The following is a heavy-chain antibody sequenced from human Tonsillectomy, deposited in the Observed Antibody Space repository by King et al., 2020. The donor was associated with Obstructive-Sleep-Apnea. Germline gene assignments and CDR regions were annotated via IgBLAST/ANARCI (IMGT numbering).Heavy chain of an antibody. V-gene: IGHV4-59*01. D-gene: IGHD3-10*01. J-gene: IGHJ5*02. CDR3: ARTSAGSYSNWFDP. Sequence: QLQESGPGLVKPSETLSLTCTVSGGSINTYYWSWIRQPPGRGLGWVGYIYYSGSHNYNPSLKSRVTISVETSKNQFSLMLNYVTAADTAVYYCARTSAGSYSNWFDPWGQGTLVAVSS. CDR1: GGSINTYY. CDR2: IYYSGSH.